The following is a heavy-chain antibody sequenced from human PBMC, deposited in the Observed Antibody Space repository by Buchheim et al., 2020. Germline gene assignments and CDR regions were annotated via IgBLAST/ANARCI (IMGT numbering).Heavy chain of an antibody. CDR1: GFTFSSYG. J-gene: IGHJ1*01. V-gene: IGHV3-30*18. Sequence: QVQLVESGGGVVQPGRSLRLSCAASGFTFSSYGMHWVRQAPGKGLEWVAVISYDGSNKYYADSVKGRFTISRDNSKNTLYLQMNSLRSKDTAVYYCAKDRRDGYNQGYFQHWGQGTL. CDR2: ISYDGSNK. D-gene: IGHD5-24*01. CDR3: AKDRRDGYNQGYFQH.